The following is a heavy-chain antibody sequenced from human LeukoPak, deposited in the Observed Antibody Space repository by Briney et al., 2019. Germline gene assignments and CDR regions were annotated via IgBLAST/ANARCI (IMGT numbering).Heavy chain of an antibody. Sequence: SETVSLTCAVYGGPFTTYYWSWIRQPPGKGLEWIGDICHTGSTTYNPSLKSRVTISIDTSKNQFSLRLTSVTAADTSFYYCARVGHPTQRRVLSAVTIPTAGAFDFWGPGTLVTVSS. CDR1: GGPFTTYY. D-gene: IGHD4-17*01. CDR3: ARVGHPTQRRVLSAVTIPTAGAFDF. CDR2: ICHTGST. V-gene: IGHV4-34*01. J-gene: IGHJ3*01.